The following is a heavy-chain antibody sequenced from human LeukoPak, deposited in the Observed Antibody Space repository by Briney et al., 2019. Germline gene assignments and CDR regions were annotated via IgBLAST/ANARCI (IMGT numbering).Heavy chain of an antibody. V-gene: IGHV4-34*01. CDR2: INHSGST. CDR3: ARGPFDY. CDR1: GGSFSGYY. J-gene: IGHJ4*02. Sequence: SETLSLTCAVYGGSFSGYYWSWIRQPPGKGLEWIGEINHSGSTNYNPSLKSRVTISVDTSKNQFSLKLSSVTAADTAVYYCARGPFDYWGQGTLVTVSS.